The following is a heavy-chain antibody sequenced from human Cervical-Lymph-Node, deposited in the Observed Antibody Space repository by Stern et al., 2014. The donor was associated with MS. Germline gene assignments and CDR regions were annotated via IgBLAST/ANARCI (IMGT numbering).Heavy chain of an antibody. J-gene: IGHJ4*02. CDR3: AKEIRRADSSPDY. D-gene: IGHD6-19*01. V-gene: IGHV3-9*01. CDR1: GFRFDLYA. Sequence: EVQLVESGGDLVQPGRSLRLSCAASGFRFDLYAMHWVRQAPGKGLEWVAGISWNSVSIGYAGSVKGQFTISRDNVKNFLYLQMDSLRPEDTALYYCAKEIRRADSSPDYWGQGALVTVSS. CDR2: ISWNSVSI.